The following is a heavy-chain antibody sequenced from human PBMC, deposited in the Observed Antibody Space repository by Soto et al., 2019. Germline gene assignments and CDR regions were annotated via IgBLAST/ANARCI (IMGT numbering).Heavy chain of an antibody. J-gene: IGHJ4*02. CDR1: GGSITSSSHY. CDR3: ARSSITPRLFMYPFDY. D-gene: IGHD6-6*01. CDR2: IYYDGNT. Sequence: SETLSLTCTVSGGSITSSSHYWVLIRQPPGKGLECIGNIYYDGNTYYNPSLKSRVTISLDTSKNQFSLRLNSVTAADTAVYYCARSSITPRLFMYPFDYWGQGTLVTVSS. V-gene: IGHV4-39*01.